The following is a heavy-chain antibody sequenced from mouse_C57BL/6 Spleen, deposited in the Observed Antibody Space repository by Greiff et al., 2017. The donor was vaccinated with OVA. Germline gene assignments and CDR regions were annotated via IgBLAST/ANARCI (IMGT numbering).Heavy chain of an antibody. CDR1: GYTFTDYH. D-gene: IGHD1-1*01. CDR2: INPNNGGT. J-gene: IGHJ1*03. CDR3: AREDYGSSSWYFDV. Sequence: EVQLQQSGPELVKPGASVKIPCKASGYTFTDYHMDWVKQSHGKSLEWIGDINPNNGGTIYNQKFKGKATLTVDKSSSTAYMELRSLTSEDTAVYYCAREDYGSSSWYFDVWGTGTTVTVSS. V-gene: IGHV1-18*01.